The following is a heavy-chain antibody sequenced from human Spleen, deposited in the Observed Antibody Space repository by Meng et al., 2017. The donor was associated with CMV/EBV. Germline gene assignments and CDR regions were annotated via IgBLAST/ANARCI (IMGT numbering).Heavy chain of an antibody. Sequence: SGYTFSRYYMQCVRQPPGHGLEWMGGIIPMFGTANYAQKYRGRVTLTTDESTSTAYMELKSLRPDDTAVYYCARDRQWLAREGPFDFWGQGTLVTVSS. CDR2: IIPMFGTA. CDR1: GYTFSRYY. D-gene: IGHD6-19*01. V-gene: IGHV1-69*05. J-gene: IGHJ4*02. CDR3: ARDRQWLAREGPFDF.